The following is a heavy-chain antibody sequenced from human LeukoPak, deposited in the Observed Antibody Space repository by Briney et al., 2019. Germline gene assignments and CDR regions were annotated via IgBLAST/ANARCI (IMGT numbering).Heavy chain of an antibody. Sequence: SETLSLTCTVSGDSISSSSYHWGWLCQHPAKGLEWHGSIYYRGSTFYSPSLKSLVTISVDTSKNQVSLKLSSVTAADAAVYYCARDDNYSNYDWFDPWGQGTLVTVSS. CDR2: IYYRGST. J-gene: IGHJ5*02. D-gene: IGHD4-11*01. V-gene: IGHV4-39*07. CDR3: ARDDNYSNYDWFDP. CDR1: GDSISSSSYH.